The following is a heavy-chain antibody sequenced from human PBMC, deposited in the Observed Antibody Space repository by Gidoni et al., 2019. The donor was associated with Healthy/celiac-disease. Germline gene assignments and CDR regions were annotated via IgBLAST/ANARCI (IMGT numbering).Heavy chain of an antibody. CDR3: ASLLLWFGEWKDDAFDI. CDR1: GFTFSSYG. J-gene: IGHJ3*02. D-gene: IGHD3-10*01. Sequence: QVQLVESGGGVVQPGRSLRLSCAASGFTFSSYGMHWVRQAPGKGLEWVAVISYDGSNKYYADSVKGRFTISRDNSKNTLYLQMNSLRAEDTAVYYCASLLLWFGEWKDDAFDIWGQGTMVTVSS. CDR2: ISYDGSNK. V-gene: IGHV3-30*03.